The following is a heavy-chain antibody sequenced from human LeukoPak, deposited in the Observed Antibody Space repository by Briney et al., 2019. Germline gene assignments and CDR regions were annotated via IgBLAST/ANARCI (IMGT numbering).Heavy chain of an antibody. CDR3: AKEGWVLYLYHFDY. J-gene: IGHJ4*02. V-gene: IGHV3-30*18. CDR2: ISYDGRNK. Sequence: PGGSLRLSCAASGFTFSSYGMHWVRQAPGKGLEWVAVISYDGRNKYYADSVKGRFTISRDNSKNTLYLQMNSLRAEDTAVYYCAKEGWVLYLYHFDYWGQGTLVTVSS. CDR1: GFTFSSYG. D-gene: IGHD2-2*02.